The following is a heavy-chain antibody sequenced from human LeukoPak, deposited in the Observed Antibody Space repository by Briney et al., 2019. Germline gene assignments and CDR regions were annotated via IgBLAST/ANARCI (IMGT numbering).Heavy chain of an antibody. V-gene: IGHV3-15*01. D-gene: IGHD3-10*01. CDR1: GFTVSNAW. J-gene: IGHJ4*02. CDR3: IPDYG. CDR2: IKRKSDGGTT. Sequence: GGALRLSCAASGFTVSNAWMHWIRQAPGKGLEWVGRIKRKSDGGTTDYAAPVKGRFSISRDDSENILYLQMNSLKTEDTALYYCIPDYGGGQGTLVTVSS.